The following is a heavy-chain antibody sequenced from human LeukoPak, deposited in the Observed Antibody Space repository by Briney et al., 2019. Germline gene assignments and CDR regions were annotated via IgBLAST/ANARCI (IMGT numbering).Heavy chain of an antibody. Sequence: GGSLRLSCAVSGGTFSDYYMTWIRQAPGKGLDWVSYISKSGNTMYNGDSVTGRFTMSRDNAKNSVYLQMNSLRVEDTAVYYCARARGLGNGGHFDSWGQGTLVTVSS. CDR2: ISKSGNTM. D-gene: IGHD4-23*01. CDR3: ARARGLGNGGHFDS. CDR1: GGTFSDYY. V-gene: IGHV3-11*01. J-gene: IGHJ4*02.